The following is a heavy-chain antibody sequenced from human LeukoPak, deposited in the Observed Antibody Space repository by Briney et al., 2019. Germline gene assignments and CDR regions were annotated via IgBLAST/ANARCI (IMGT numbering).Heavy chain of an antibody. J-gene: IGHJ4*02. D-gene: IGHD6-13*01. V-gene: IGHV3-23*01. CDR3: AKAAAAPGFDF. CDR2: VSGSGDRM. Sequence: PGGSLRLSCAASGFTSSSYALNWVRQAPGKGLEWVATVSGSGDRMHHADSVKGRFTISRDNSKNTIYLQTNSLRAEDTALYYCAKAAAAPGFDFWGQGTLVTVSS. CDR1: GFTSSSYA.